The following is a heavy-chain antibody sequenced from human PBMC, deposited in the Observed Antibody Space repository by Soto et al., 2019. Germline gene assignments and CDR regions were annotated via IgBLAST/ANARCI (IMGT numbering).Heavy chain of an antibody. V-gene: IGHV1-46*01. Sequence: QVQLVQSGAEVKKPGASVKVSCKASGYTFTSYYMHWVRQAPGQGLEWMGIINPSGGSTSYAQKFQGRVTMTRDTSTSTVYMELSSLRSEDTAVYYCASRQNCAYDYYGIDVWGQGTTVTVSS. J-gene: IGHJ6*02. CDR3: ASRQNCAYDYYGIDV. CDR2: INPSGGST. CDR1: GYTFTSYY. D-gene: IGHD1-1*01.